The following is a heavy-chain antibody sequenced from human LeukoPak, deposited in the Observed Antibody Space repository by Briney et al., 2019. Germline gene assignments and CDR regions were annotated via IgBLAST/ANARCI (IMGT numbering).Heavy chain of an antibody. J-gene: IGHJ4*02. Sequence: PSETLSLTCTVSGGAISSGSYYWSWIRQPAGKGLEWSGRIYTSGSTNYNPSLKNRVTISIDTSKNQFSLKLSSVTAADGAVYYCAGHGSGWYSFDYWGQGTLVTVSS. CDR1: GGAISSGSYY. D-gene: IGHD6-19*01. V-gene: IGHV4-61*02. CDR2: IYTSGST. CDR3: AGHGSGWYSFDY.